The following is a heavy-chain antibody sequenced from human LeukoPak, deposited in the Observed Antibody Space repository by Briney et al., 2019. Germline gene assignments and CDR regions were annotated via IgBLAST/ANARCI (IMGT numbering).Heavy chain of an antibody. Sequence: GGSLRLSCAPSGFTLSSFWMSWVRQTPGKGVEWVAHINQEGRERYYVDSVKGRLTISRDNAKNSLFLQMNSLRAEDTAVYYCASLPGGRTAALEFDLWGRGTLVTVSS. CDR3: ASLPGGRTAALEFDL. D-gene: IGHD6-13*01. V-gene: IGHV3-7*01. J-gene: IGHJ2*01. CDR1: GFTLSSFW. CDR2: INQEGRER.